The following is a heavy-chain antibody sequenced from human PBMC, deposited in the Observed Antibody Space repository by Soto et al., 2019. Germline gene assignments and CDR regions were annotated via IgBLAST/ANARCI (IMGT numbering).Heavy chain of an antibody. CDR3: ASVVVGELSPRTFDY. D-gene: IGHD3-16*02. V-gene: IGHV4-30-4*01. Sequence: QVQLQESGPGLVKPSQTLSLTCTVSGGSISSGDYYWSWIRQPPGKGLEWIGYIYYSGSTYYNPPPKSRVTISVDTSKNQFSLTLSSVTAADTAVYYCASVVVGELSPRTFDYWGEGTLVTVSS. J-gene: IGHJ4*02. CDR1: GGSISSGDYY. CDR2: IYYSGST.